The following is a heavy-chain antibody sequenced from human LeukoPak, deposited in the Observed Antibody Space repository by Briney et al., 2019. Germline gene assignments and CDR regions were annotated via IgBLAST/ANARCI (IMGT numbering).Heavy chain of an antibody. J-gene: IGHJ4*02. CDR2: IGTAGDT. D-gene: IGHD6-13*01. CDR3: ARQAPRRGSSWSYDFDY. Sequence: PGGSLRLSCAASGFTLSSHDMHWVRQVTGKGLEWVSAIGTAGDTYYPGSVKGRFTISRENAKNSLYLQMNSLRAGDTAVYYCARQAPRRGSSWSYDFDYWGQGTLVTVSS. V-gene: IGHV3-13*01. CDR1: GFTLSSHD.